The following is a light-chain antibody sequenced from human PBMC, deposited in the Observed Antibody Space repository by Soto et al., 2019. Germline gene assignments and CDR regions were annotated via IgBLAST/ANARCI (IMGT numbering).Light chain of an antibody. CDR3: QHYGTSAL. CDR1: QSVSDMY. J-gene: IGKJ3*01. CDR2: AS. V-gene: IGKV3-20*01. Sequence: EIVLTQSPGTLSLSPGERATLSCRASQSVSDMYLAWYQQKPGQAPRLLIYASNRATGIPDRFSGSGSGTDFTLTISRLEPEDFAVYYCQHYGTSALFGPGTKVDV.